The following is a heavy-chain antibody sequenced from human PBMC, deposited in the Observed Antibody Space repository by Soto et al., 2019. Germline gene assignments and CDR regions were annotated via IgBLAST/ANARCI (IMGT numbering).Heavy chain of an antibody. J-gene: IGHJ4*02. D-gene: IGHD2-8*02. CDR2: IDWDDDK. CDR1: GFSLGTSGMC. CDR3: ARMEDAGAHFDY. V-gene: IGHV2-70*01. Sequence: SGPTLVNPTQTLTLTCTFSGFSLGTSGMCVSWIRQPPGKALEWLALIDWDDDKYYSTSLKTRLTISKDTSKNQVVLTMTNMDPVDTATYYCARMEDAGAHFDYWGQGTLVTVSS.